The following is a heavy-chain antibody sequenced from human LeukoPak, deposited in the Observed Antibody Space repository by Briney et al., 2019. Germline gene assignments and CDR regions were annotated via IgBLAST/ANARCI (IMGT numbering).Heavy chain of an antibody. CDR2: IYYNGST. CDR1: GASITSSPYY. V-gene: IGHV4-39*07. D-gene: IGHD2-15*01. Sequence: SETLSLTCSVSGASITSSPYYWGWIRQPPGKGLEWIGSIYYNGSTYYDPSLKSRVTMSVDTSKNQFSLKLSSVTAADTAVYYCARAHCSGGSCYFAGWFDPWGQGTLVTVSS. J-gene: IGHJ5*02. CDR3: ARAHCSGGSCYFAGWFDP.